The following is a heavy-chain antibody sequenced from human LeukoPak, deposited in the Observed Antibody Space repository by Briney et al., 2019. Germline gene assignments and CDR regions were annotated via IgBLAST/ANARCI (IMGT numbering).Heavy chain of an antibody. CDR3: ARVSGIVVVPYYYYMDV. CDR2: IIPIFGAA. D-gene: IGHD2-2*01. V-gene: IGHV1-69*05. J-gene: IGHJ6*03. Sequence: SVKVSCKASGGTFSSYAISWVRQAPGQGLEWMGGIIPIFGAANYAQKFQGRVTITTDESRSTAYMELSSLRSEDTAVYYCARVSGIVVVPYYYYMDVWGKGTTVTVSS. CDR1: GGTFSSYA.